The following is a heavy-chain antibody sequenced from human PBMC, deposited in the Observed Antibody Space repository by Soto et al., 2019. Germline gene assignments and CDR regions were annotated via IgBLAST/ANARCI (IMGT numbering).Heavy chain of an antibody. J-gene: IGHJ4*02. D-gene: IGHD1-26*01. CDR1: XFTFSSYA. V-gene: IGHV3-30-3*01. CDR3: ARGEWELLWYRGFDY. Sequence: QVQLVXSGGGVVQPGXSLXXSCAASXFTFSSYAMHWVRQAPGKGXXXVAVISYDGSNKYYADSVKGRFTISXXXXXXXXXXXXXXXXXEDTAVYYCARGEWELLWYRGFDYWGQGTLVTVSS. CDR2: ISYDGSNK.